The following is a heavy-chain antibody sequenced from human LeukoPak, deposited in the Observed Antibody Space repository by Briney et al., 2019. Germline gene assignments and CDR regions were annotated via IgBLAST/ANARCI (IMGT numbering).Heavy chain of an antibody. D-gene: IGHD5-18*01. CDR1: GGSIGRGDYY. CDR3: ASRGHSYGYTEGGDYFDY. J-gene: IGHJ4*02. V-gene: IGHV4-30-4*08. CDR2: IYYSGST. Sequence: SQTLSLTCAVSGGSIGRGDYYGSWIRQPPGKGLEWLGYIYYSGSTYYNPSLKSRVTISVDTSKNQFSLKLSSVTAADTAVDYCASRGHSYGYTEGGDYFDYWGQGTLVTVSS.